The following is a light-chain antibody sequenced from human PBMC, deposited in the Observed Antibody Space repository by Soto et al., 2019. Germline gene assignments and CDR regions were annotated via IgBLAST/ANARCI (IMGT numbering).Light chain of an antibody. J-gene: IGLJ1*01. CDR3: SSYTNINTRACV. CDR1: SSDVGGYIF. Sequence: QSVLTQPPSASGSPGQSVTISCTGTSSDVGGYIFVSWYQQHPGKAPKLMIYDVNKRPSGVPDRFSGSKSDNTASLTVSGLQAEDEAEYYCSSYTNINTRACVFGTGTKLTVL. CDR2: DVN. V-gene: IGLV2-8*01.